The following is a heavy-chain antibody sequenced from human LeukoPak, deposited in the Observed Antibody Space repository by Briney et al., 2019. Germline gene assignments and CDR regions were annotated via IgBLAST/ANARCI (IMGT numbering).Heavy chain of an antibody. Sequence: SSVKVSCKASGGTFSSYAISWVRQAPGQGLEWMGGIIPIFGTANYAQKFQGGVTITADKSTSTAYMELSSLRSEDTAVYYCAGGEGYCSGGSCLALDYWGQGTLVTVSS. J-gene: IGHJ4*02. CDR1: GGTFSSYA. CDR2: IIPIFGTA. D-gene: IGHD2-15*01. CDR3: AGGEGYCSGGSCLALDY. V-gene: IGHV1-69*06.